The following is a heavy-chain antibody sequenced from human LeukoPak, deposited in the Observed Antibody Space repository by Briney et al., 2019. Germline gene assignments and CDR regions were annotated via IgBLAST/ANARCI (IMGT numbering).Heavy chain of an antibody. V-gene: IGHV3-23*01. Sequence: GGSLRFSCAASGFTFSSYAMSWVRQAPGKGLEWVSAISGSGGSTYYADSVKGRFTISRDNSKNTLYLQMNSLRAEDTAVYYCAKDLWGGGSDFSFDYWGQGTLATVSS. CDR2: ISGSGGST. J-gene: IGHJ4*02. CDR3: AKDLWGGGSDFSFDY. CDR1: GFTFSSYA. D-gene: IGHD1-26*01.